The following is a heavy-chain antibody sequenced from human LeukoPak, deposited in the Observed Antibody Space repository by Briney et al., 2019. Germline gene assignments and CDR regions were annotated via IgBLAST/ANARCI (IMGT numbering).Heavy chain of an antibody. V-gene: IGHV3-7*01. J-gene: IGHJ4*02. CDR1: GFTFSSYW. D-gene: IGHD5-12*01. CDR3: AKDLAFVGVARENNE. Sequence: PGGSLRLSCAASGFTFSSYWMSWVRQAPGKGLEWVANIKQDGSEKYYADSVKGRFTISRDNSKNTLYLQMNSLRAEDTAVYYCAKDLAFVGVARENNEWGQGTLVTVSP. CDR2: IKQDGSEK.